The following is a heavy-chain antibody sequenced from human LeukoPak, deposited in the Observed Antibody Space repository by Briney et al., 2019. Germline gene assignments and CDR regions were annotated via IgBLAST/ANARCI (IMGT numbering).Heavy chain of an antibody. Sequence: GGSLRLSCAASGFTFDDYGMSWVRQAPGKGLEWVSGINWDGSSTGYVDSVKGRFTISRDNAKNSLYLEMNSLRAEDTASYYCARGKYYYYMDVWGKGTAVTVSS. CDR3: ARGKYYYYMDV. CDR2: INWDGSST. CDR1: GFTFDDYG. J-gene: IGHJ6*03. V-gene: IGHV3-20*04.